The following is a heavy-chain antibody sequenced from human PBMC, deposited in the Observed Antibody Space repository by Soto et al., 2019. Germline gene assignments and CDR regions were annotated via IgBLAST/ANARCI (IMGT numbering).Heavy chain of an antibody. CDR2: MNVNGNS. Sequence: QVQLQESGPGLVKPSETLSLSCTVSGGSINNHYWWSWIRKPAGKGLEYIGRMNVNGNSNYNPSLRSRVTMSVDRSKDQFSLKLSSVTAADTAVYYCARLQFPDVTGAFDIWGQGTMVTVSS. J-gene: IGHJ3*02. CDR3: ARLQFPDVTGAFDI. CDR1: GGSINNHY. V-gene: IGHV4-4*07. D-gene: IGHD2-21*01.